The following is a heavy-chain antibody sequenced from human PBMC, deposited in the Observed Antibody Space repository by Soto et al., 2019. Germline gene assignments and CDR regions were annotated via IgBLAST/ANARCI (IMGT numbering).Heavy chain of an antibody. CDR2: INHSGST. J-gene: IGHJ4*02. D-gene: IGHD1-26*01. V-gene: IGHV4-34*01. CDR1: GGSFSGYY. CDR3: ASSGEWRPFDY. Sequence: QVQLQQWGAGLLKPSETLSLTCAVYGGSFSGYYWSWIRQPPGKGLEWIGEINHSGSTNYNPSLKSRVTISVDTSKNQFSLKLSSVTAADTAVYYCASSGEWRPFDYWGQGTLVTVSS.